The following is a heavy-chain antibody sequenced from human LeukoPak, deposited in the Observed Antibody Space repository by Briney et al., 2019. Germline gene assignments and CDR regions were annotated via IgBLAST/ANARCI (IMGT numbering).Heavy chain of an antibody. V-gene: IGHV4-39*01. Sequence: PSETLSPTCTVSSDSISNSAYYWGWIRQPPGKGLEWIGSIYYSGSTYYSPSLKSRVTISVDTSKNQFSLKLSSVTAADTAVYYCARLFGYYDILTGYYGPYYFDYWGQGTLVTVSS. CDR2: IYYSGST. CDR1: SDSISNSAYY. CDR3: ARLFGYYDILTGYYGPYYFDY. J-gene: IGHJ4*02. D-gene: IGHD3-9*01.